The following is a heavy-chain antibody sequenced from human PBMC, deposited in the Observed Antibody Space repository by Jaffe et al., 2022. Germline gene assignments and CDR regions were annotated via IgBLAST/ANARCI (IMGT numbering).Heavy chain of an antibody. CDR3: ARVQPYYDILTGYWPRDFDY. V-gene: IGHV4-59*01. J-gene: IGHJ4*02. Sequence: QVQLQESGPGLVKPSETLSLTCTVSGGSISSYYWSWIRQPPGKGLEWIGYIYYSGSTNYNPSLKSRVTISVDTSKNQFSLKLSSVTAADTAVYYCARVQPYYDILTGYWPRDFDYWGQGTLVTVSS. D-gene: IGHD3-9*01. CDR2: IYYSGST. CDR1: GGSISSYY.